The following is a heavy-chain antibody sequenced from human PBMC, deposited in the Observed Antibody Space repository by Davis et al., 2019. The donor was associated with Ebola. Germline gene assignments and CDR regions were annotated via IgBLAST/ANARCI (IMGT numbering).Heavy chain of an antibody. CDR1: GGSFSGYY. Sequence: SETLSLTCAVYGGSFSGYYWSWIRQPPGKGLEWIGEINHSGSTNYNPSLKSRVTISVDTSKNQFSLKLSSVTAADTAVYYCARVVDYGAHPFDIWGQGTMVTVSS. V-gene: IGHV4-34*01. J-gene: IGHJ3*02. CDR2: INHSGST. D-gene: IGHD4-17*01. CDR3: ARVVDYGAHPFDI.